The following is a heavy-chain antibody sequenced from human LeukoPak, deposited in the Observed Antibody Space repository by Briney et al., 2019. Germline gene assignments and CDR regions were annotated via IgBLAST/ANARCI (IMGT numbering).Heavy chain of an antibody. CDR1: GGTFSNYA. V-gene: IGHV1-69*04. Sequence: ASVKVSCKASGGTFSNYAINWVRQAPGQGLEWMGRIIPILGIANYAQKFQDRVTITADKSTSTAYMELSSLRSEDTAVYYCARVKGLSTEYYFDYWGQGTLVTVSS. J-gene: IGHJ4*02. CDR3: ARVKGLSTEYYFDY. D-gene: IGHD3-16*02. CDR2: IIPILGIA.